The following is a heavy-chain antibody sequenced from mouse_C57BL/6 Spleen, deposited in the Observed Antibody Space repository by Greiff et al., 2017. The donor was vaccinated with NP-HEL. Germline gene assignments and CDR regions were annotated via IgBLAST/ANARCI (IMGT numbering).Heavy chain of an antibody. CDR2: ISSGSSTI. D-gene: IGHD1-1*01. CDR1: GFTFSDYG. Sequence: EVKLMESGGGLVKPGGSLKLSCAASGFTFSDYGMHWVRQAPEKGLEWVAYISSGSSTIYYADTVKGRFTISRDNAKTTLFRQMPGLRSEDTAMYYCARGSYCSSSLAYWGKGTLVTVSA. J-gene: IGHJ3*01. V-gene: IGHV5-17*01. CDR3: ARGSYCSSSLAY.